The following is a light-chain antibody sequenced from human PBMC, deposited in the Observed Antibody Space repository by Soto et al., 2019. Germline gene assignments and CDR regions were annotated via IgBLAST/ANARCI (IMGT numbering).Light chain of an antibody. CDR1: VIGSIS. CDR2: DDS. CDR3: QVWDSSSDHVI. J-gene: IGLJ2*01. V-gene: IGLV3-21*02. Sequence: SYELTQPPSVSVAPGQTATITCGGNVIGSISVHWYQQKPGQAPVLVVFDDSDRPSGIPERFSGSNSRNTVTLTISRVEAGDEADYYCQVWDSSSDHVIFGGGTKVTVL.